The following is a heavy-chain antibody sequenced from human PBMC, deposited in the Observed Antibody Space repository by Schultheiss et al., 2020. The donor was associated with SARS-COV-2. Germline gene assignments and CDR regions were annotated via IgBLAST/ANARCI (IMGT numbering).Heavy chain of an antibody. CDR2: ISSSSSYI. V-gene: IGHV3-21*01. CDR3: ARDGYCSGGSCFVFDY. D-gene: IGHD2-15*01. CDR1: GFTFSSYG. J-gene: IGHJ4*02. Sequence: GGSLRLSCAASGFTFSSYGMHWVRQAPGKGLEWVSSISSSSSYIYYADSVKGRFTISRDNSKNTLYLQMNSLRAEDTAVYYCARDGYCSGGSCFVFDYWGQGTLVTVSS.